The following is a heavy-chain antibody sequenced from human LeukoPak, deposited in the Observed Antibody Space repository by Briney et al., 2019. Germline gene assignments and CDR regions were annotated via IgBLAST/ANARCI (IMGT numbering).Heavy chain of an antibody. CDR3: AKKRDAFDI. CDR1: GFTFSSYA. V-gene: IGHV3-23*01. Sequence: GGSLRLSCVASGFTFSSYAMGWVRQAPGKRPEWVSSLTDSGGTTYYVDSVKGRFTISRDNSKNTLYLHMNSLRAENTAMYYCAKKRDAFDIWGQGTVVAVSS. J-gene: IGHJ3*02. D-gene: IGHD5-24*01. CDR2: LTDSGGTT.